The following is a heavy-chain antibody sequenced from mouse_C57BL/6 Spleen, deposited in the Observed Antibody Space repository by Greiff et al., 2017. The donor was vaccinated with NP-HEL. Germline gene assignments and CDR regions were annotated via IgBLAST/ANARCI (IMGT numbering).Heavy chain of an antibody. CDR1: GYSFTGYY. CDR3: ARSPIYYYGSTFDY. CDR2: INPSTGGT. D-gene: IGHD1-1*01. Sequence: EVQLQQSGPELVKPGASVKISCKASGYSFTGYYMNWVKQSPEKSLEWIGEINPSTGGTTYNQKFKAKATLTVDKSSSTAYMQLKSLTSEDSAVYYCARSPIYYYGSTFDYWGQGTTLTVSS. J-gene: IGHJ2*01. V-gene: IGHV1-42*01.